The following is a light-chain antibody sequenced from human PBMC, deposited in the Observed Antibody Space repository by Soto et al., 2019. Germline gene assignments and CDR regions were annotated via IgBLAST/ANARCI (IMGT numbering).Light chain of an antibody. Sequence: EIVSTQSPGTLSLSPGERATLSFRASQSVSNNYLAWYQQKPGQAPRLLIYVASNRATGIPDRFSGSGSGTDFTLTISRLEPEDFAVYYCQQYGSSLFTFGGGTKVDIK. J-gene: IGKJ4*01. CDR1: QSVSNNY. CDR2: VAS. V-gene: IGKV3-20*01. CDR3: QQYGSSLFT.